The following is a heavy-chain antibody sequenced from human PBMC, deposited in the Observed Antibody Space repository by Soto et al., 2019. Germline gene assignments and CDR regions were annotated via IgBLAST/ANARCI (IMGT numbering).Heavy chain of an antibody. CDR3: ARSFTAGTAGDY. V-gene: IGHV5-51*01. D-gene: IGHD6-19*01. CDR2: INPGDSDT. Sequence: GESLKISCKGSGYRFTNYWIGWMRQMPGKGLEWMGIINPGDSDTRYSPSFQAQVTISADKSISTAYLQWSSLKASDTAMYFCARSFTAGTAGDYWGQGTLVTVSS. J-gene: IGHJ4*02. CDR1: GYRFTNYW.